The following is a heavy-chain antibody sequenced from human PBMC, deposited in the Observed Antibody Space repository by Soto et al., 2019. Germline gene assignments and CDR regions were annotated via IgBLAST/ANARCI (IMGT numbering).Heavy chain of an antibody. V-gene: IGHV6-1*01. CDR3: ARDNDIVVVPAAIGYGMDV. J-gene: IGHJ6*02. CDR1: GDSVSSNSAA. CDR2: TYYRSKWYN. D-gene: IGHD2-2*01. Sequence: PSQTLSLTCAISGDSVSSNSAAWNWIRQSPSRGLEWLGRTYYRSKWYNDYAVSVKSRITINPDTSKNQFSLQLNSVTPEDTAVYYGARDNDIVVVPAAIGYGMDVWGQGTTVTVSS.